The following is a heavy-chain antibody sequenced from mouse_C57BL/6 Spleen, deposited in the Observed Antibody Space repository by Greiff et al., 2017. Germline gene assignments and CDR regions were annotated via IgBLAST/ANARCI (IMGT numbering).Heavy chain of an antibody. CDR2: INPNYGTT. CDR1: GYSFTDYN. CDR3: AILGEGPSAMDY. J-gene: IGHJ4*01. V-gene: IGHV1-39*01. Sequence: VQLQQSGPELVKPGASVKISCKASGYSFTDYNMNWVKQSNGKSLEWIGVINPNYGTTSSNQKFKGKATLTVDQSSSTAYMQLNSLTSEYSAVYYCAILGEGPSAMDYWGQGTSVTVSS. D-gene: IGHD4-1*01.